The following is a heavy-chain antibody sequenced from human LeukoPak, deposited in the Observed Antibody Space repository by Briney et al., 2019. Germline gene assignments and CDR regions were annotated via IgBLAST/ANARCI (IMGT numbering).Heavy chain of an antibody. V-gene: IGHV4-39*07. J-gene: IGHJ6*02. CDR2: INHSGST. D-gene: IGHD3-10*01. Sequence: SETLSLTCTVSGGSISSSSYYWSWIRQPPGTGLEWIGEINHSGSTNYNPSLKSRVTISVDTSKNQFSLKLSSVTAADTAVYYCARGGPWFGEDHYYYYGMDVWGQGTTVTVSS. CDR1: GGSISSSSYY. CDR3: ARGGPWFGEDHYYYYGMDV.